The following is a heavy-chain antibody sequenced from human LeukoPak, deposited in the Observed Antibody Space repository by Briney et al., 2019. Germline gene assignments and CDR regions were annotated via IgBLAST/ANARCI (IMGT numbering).Heavy chain of an antibody. CDR1: GFTFDDYA. D-gene: IGHD3-10*01. CDR3: AKDSTPMVRGVIITGFDY. J-gene: IGHJ4*02. V-gene: IGHV3-9*01. CDR2: ISWNSGSI. Sequence: GRSLRLSCAASGFTFDDYAMHWVRQAPGKGLEWVSGISWNSGSIGYADSVKGRFTISRDNAKNSLCLQMNSLRAEDTALYYCAKDSTPMVRGVIITGFDYWGQGTLVTVSS.